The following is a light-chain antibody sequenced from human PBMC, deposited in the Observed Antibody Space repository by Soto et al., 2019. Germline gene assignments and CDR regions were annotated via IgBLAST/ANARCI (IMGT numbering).Light chain of an antibody. J-gene: IGLJ1*01. CDR3: QSYDSSLWV. V-gene: IGLV1-40*01. CDR1: SSNIGAGYD. Sequence: QSVLTQPPSVSGAPGQRVTISRTGSSSNIGAGYDVHWYQQLPGTAPKLLIYGNSNRPSGVPDRFSGSKSGTSASLAITGLQAEDEADYYCQSYDSSLWVFGTGTKLTVL. CDR2: GNS.